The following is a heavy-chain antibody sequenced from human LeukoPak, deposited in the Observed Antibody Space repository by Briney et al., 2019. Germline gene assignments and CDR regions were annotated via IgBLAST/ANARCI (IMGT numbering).Heavy chain of an antibody. V-gene: IGHV4-34*01. Sequence: SETLSLTCAVYGGSFSGYYWSWIRQPPGKGLEWIGEINHSGSTNYNLSLKSRVTISVDTSKNQFSLKLSSVTAVDTAVYYCARNRVAGPLDYWGQGTLVTVSS. J-gene: IGHJ4*02. CDR3: ARNRVAGPLDY. D-gene: IGHD6-19*01. CDR2: INHSGST. CDR1: GGSFSGYY.